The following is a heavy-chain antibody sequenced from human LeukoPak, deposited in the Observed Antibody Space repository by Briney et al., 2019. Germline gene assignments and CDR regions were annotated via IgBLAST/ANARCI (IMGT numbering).Heavy chain of an antibody. J-gene: IGHJ5*02. CDR2: INPNSGGT. D-gene: IGHD2-15*01. V-gene: IGHV1-2*02. CDR1: GYTFTGYY. Sequence: ASVKVSCKASGYTFTGYYMHWVRQAPGQGLEWMGWINPNSGGTNYAQKFQGRVTMTRDTSISTAYMELSRLRSDDTAVYYCARGSPQYCSGGSCYLFSPFNWFDPWGQGTLVTVSS. CDR3: ARGSPQYCSGGSCYLFSPFNWFDP.